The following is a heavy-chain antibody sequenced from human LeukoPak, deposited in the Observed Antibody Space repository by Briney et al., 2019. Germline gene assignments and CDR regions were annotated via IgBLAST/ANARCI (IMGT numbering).Heavy chain of an antibody. CDR3: ATRDRTGAADY. CDR1: GFTFSNFW. Sequence: PGGSMRLSCAASGFTFSNFWMHWVRQAPGKVLVWVSHINTVGSDTNYADSGEGRFTISRDNAKNTLYLQMNSLRAEDTAVYYCATRDRTGAADYWGQGTLVTVSS. D-gene: IGHD7-27*01. CDR2: INTVGSDT. J-gene: IGHJ4*02. V-gene: IGHV3-74*01.